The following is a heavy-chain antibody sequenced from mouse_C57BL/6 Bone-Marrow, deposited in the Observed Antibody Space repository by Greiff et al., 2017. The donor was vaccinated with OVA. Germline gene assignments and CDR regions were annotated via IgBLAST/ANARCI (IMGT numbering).Heavy chain of an antibody. Sequence: VQLKESGPELVKPGASVKISCKASGYSFTDYNMNWVKQSNGKSLEWIGVINPNYGTTSYNQKFKGKATLTVDQSSSTAYMQLNSLTSEDSAVYYCARGDYYGSPAWFAYWGQGTLVTVSA. CDR2: INPNYGTT. V-gene: IGHV1-39*01. D-gene: IGHD1-1*01. J-gene: IGHJ3*01. CDR1: GYSFTDYN. CDR3: ARGDYYGSPAWFAY.